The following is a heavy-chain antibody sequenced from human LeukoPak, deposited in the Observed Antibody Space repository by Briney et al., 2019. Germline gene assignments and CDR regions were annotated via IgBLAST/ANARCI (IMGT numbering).Heavy chain of an antibody. Sequence: PGGSLRLSCAASGFTFSSSWMNWVRQAPGKGLEWVANINQDGSGKYYVDSVKGRFTISRDNAKNSLYLQMNSLRAEDTAVYYCARASIGDNVDYWGQGTLVTLS. CDR2: INQDGSGK. D-gene: IGHD2-21*01. V-gene: IGHV3-7*04. CDR3: ARASIGDNVDY. J-gene: IGHJ4*02. CDR1: GFTFSSSW.